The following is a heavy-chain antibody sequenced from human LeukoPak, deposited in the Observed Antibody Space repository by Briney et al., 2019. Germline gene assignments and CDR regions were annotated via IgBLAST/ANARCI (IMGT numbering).Heavy chain of an antibody. CDR1: GGTFSSYA. Sequence: ASVKVSYKASGGTFSSYAISWVRQAPGQGLEWVGGIIPIFGTANYAQKFQGRVTITADESTSTAYMELSSLRSEDTAVYYCARVLDYDFWSGYYKGGYWFDPWGQETLVNVSS. CDR3: ARVLDYDFWSGYYKGGYWFDP. CDR2: IIPIFGTA. D-gene: IGHD3-3*01. V-gene: IGHV1-69*13. J-gene: IGHJ5*02.